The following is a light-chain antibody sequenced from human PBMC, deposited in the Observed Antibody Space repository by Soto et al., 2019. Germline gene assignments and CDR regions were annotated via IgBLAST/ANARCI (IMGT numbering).Light chain of an antibody. CDR1: SSNIGSNY. CDR3: AAWDDSLYVV. CDR2: RNN. V-gene: IGLV1-47*01. Sequence: QSVLTQPPSASGTPGQRVTISCSGSSSNIGSNYVYWYQQLPGTAPKLLIYRNNQRPSGVPDRFSGSKSGISASLAISGLRSEDEADYYCAAWDDSLYVVFGGGTKLTVL. J-gene: IGLJ2*01.